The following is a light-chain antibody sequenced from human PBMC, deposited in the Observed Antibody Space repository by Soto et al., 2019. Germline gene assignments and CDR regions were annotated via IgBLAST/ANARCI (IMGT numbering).Light chain of an antibody. CDR2: DAS. Sequence: EIVLTQSPATLSLSPGERATLSCRASQSVNSYLAWYQQKPGQAPRFLIYDASNRATGIPARFSGSGSGTDLTLTISSLEPEDFAVYYCQQRSNWPWTFGQGTKVEIK. J-gene: IGKJ1*01. V-gene: IGKV3-11*01. CDR3: QQRSNWPWT. CDR1: QSVNSY.